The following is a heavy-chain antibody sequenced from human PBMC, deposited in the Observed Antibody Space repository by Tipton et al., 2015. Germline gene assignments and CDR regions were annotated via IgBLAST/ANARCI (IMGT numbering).Heavy chain of an antibody. J-gene: IGHJ4*02. D-gene: IGHD1-1*01. V-gene: IGHV3-7*01. CDR1: GFTFSTYW. CDR3: ARDAPGTTFDY. Sequence: GSLRLSCAASGFTFSTYWMSWVRQAPGKGLEWVGQTNQDDSETYFVDAVRGRFTISRDNAKNSLYLQMSSLGAEDTAVYYCARDAPGTTFDYWGQGTLVTVSS. CDR2: TNQDDSET.